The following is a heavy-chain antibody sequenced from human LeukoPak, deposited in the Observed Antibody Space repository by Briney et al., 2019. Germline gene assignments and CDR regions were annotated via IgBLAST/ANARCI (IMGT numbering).Heavy chain of an antibody. J-gene: IGHJ4*02. D-gene: IGHD2-15*01. Sequence: SETLSLTCTLSGGSISSYFWSWIRHPPGKGLEWIAYIYYSGTTNYSPSFKSRVTISVDTSKNQFSLRLSSVPAADTAVYYCAREPRSPGGRGRPFDFWGQGTLVTVSS. CDR1: GGSISSYF. CDR2: IYYSGTT. V-gene: IGHV4-59*01. CDR3: AREPRSPGGRGRPFDF.